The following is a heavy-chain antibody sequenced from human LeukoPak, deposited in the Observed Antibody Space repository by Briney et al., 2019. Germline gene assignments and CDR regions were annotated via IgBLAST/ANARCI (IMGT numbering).Heavy chain of an antibody. V-gene: IGHV3-74*01. D-gene: IGHD2-21*01. CDR1: GFTFTTYW. CDR3: ARGDYAFDI. J-gene: IGHJ3*02. CDR2: INTDGSSA. Sequence: PGGSLRLSCAASGFTFTTYWMHWVRQAPGKGLVWVSRINTDGSSASYADSVKGRFTISRDTAKNTLYLQMNSLRAEDTAVYYCARGDYAFDIWGQETMVTVSS.